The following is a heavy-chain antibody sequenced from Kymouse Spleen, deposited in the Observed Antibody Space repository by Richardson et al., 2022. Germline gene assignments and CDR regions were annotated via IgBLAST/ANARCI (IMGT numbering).Heavy chain of an antibody. J-gene: IGHJ6*02. V-gene: IGHV3-48*02. CDR1: GFTFSSYS. D-gene: IGHD6-13*01. CDR2: ISSSSSTI. Sequence: EVQLVESGGGLVQPGGSLRLSCAASGFTFSSYSMNWVRQAPGKGLEWVSYISSSSSTIYYADSVKGRFTISRDNAKNSLYLQMNSLRDEDTAVYYCAREGRAAAYYYYYGMDVWGQGTTVTVSS. CDR3: AREGRAAAYYYYYGMDV.